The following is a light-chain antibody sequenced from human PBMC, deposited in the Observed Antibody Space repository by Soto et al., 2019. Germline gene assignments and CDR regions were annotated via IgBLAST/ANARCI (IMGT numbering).Light chain of an antibody. J-gene: IGKJ1*01. CDR2: AAS. CDR3: QQYYSYPRT. CDR1: QGISSY. V-gene: IGKV1-8*01. Sequence: AIRMTQSPSSFSASTGDRVTITCRASQGISSYLAWYQQKPGKAPKLLIYAASTLQSGVPSGFSGSGSGTDFTLTISCLLSEDFATYCCQQYYSYPRTFGQGTKVDIK.